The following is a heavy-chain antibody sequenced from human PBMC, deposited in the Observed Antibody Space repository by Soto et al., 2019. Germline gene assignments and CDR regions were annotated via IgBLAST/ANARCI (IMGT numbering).Heavy chain of an antibody. CDR2: IYYSGST. Sequence: SETLSLTYTVSGGSISSSSYYWGWIRQPPGKGLEWIGSIYYSGSTYYNPSLKSRVTTSVDTSKNQFSLKLSSVTAADTAVYYCAKGGSGSYSNAFDIWGQGTMVT. CDR3: AKGGSGSYSNAFDI. J-gene: IGHJ3*02. D-gene: IGHD3-10*01. CDR1: GGSISSSSYY. V-gene: IGHV4-39*01.